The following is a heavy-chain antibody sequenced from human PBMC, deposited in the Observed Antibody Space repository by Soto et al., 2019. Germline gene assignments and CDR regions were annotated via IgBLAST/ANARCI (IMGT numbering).Heavy chain of an antibody. J-gene: IGHJ4*02. CDR3: AKEYSYGPGGDY. CDR2: ISGSGGST. Sequence: GSLRLSCAASGFTFSSYAMSWVRQAPGKGLEWVSAISGSGGSTYYADSVKGRFTISRDNSKNTLCLQMNSLRAEDTAVYYCAKEYSYGPGGDYWGQGTLVTVSS. V-gene: IGHV3-23*01. D-gene: IGHD5-18*01. CDR1: GFTFSSYA.